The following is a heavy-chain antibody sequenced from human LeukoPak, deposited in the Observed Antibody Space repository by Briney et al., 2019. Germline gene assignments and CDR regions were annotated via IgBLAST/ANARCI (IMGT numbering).Heavy chain of an antibody. CDR1: GFTFTDYA. J-gene: IGHJ4*02. CDR3: AKNAVVVAATYYFDY. V-gene: IGHV3-23*01. Sequence: GGSLRLSCAASGFTFTDYAMNWVRQAPGKGLEWVSTISGSGTITYYADSVRGRFTISRDNSKDSLHLQMNGLRADDTAIYYCAKNAVVVAATYYFDYWGQGTLVTVSS. D-gene: IGHD2-15*01. CDR2: ISGSGTIT.